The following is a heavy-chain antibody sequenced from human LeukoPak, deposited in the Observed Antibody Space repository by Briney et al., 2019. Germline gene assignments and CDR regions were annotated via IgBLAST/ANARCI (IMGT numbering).Heavy chain of an antibody. V-gene: IGHV1-2*02. CDR2: INPNSGGT. J-gene: IGHJ4*02. CDR1: GYTFTGYY. Sequence: ASVKVSCKASGYTFTGYYMHWVRQAPGQGLEWMGWINPNSGGTNYAQKFQGRVTMTRDTSICTAYMELSRLRSDDTAVYYCARWVGSKYYFDYWGQGTLVTVSS. CDR3: ARWVGSKYYFDY. D-gene: IGHD4-11*01.